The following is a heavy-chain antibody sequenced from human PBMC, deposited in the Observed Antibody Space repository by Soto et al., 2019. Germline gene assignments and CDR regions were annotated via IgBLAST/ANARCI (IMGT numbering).Heavy chain of an antibody. CDR3: ARDAGYYDSSGYRGLGMDV. Sequence: SETLSLTCTVSGGSISSYYWSWIWQPPGKGLEWIGYIYYSGSTNYNPSPNRRVTISVDTSKNQFSLKLSSVTAADTAVYYCARDAGYYDSSGYRGLGMDVWGQGTTVTVSS. CDR2: IYYSGST. D-gene: IGHD3-22*01. J-gene: IGHJ6*02. V-gene: IGHV4-59*01. CDR1: GGSISSYY.